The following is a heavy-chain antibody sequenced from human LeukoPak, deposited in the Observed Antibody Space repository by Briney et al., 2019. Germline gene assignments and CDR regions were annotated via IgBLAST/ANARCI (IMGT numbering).Heavy chain of an antibody. CDR2: ISSSGSTI. CDR3: ARDQPMKAMAHYYYYMDV. D-gene: IGHD5-18*01. Sequence: PGGSLRLSCAASGFTSSDYYMSWIRQAPGKGLEWVSYISSSGSTIYYADSVKGRFTISRDNAKNSLYLQMNSLRAEDTAVYYCARDQPMKAMAHYYYYMDVWGKGTTVTIPS. V-gene: IGHV3-11*01. CDR1: GFTSSDYY. J-gene: IGHJ6*03.